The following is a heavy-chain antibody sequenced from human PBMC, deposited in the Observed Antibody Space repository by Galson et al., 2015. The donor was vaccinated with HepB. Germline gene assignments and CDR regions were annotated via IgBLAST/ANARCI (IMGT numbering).Heavy chain of an antibody. J-gene: IGHJ5*02. Sequence: SETLSLTCTVSGGSISSSSYYWGWIRQPPGKGLEWIGSIYYSGSTYYNPSLKSRVTISVDTSKNQFSLKLSSVTAADTAVYYCARLDWQQLPNWFDPWGQGTLVTVSS. CDR2: IYYSGST. D-gene: IGHD6-13*01. CDR3: ARLDWQQLPNWFDP. V-gene: IGHV4-39*01. CDR1: GGSISSSSYY.